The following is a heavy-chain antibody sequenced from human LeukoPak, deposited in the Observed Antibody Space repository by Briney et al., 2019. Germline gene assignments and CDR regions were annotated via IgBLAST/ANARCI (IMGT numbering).Heavy chain of an antibody. Sequence: GGSLRLSCAASGFTFSTNAMTWVRQAPGKGLEWVSATSGSGGTTYYADSVKGRFTISRDNSKNTLYLQMNSLRAEDTAVYYCAKAQVRGVITMEDYWGQGTLVSVSS. CDR2: TSGSGGTT. V-gene: IGHV3-23*01. CDR1: GFTFSTNA. CDR3: AKAQVRGVITMEDY. D-gene: IGHD3-10*01. J-gene: IGHJ4*02.